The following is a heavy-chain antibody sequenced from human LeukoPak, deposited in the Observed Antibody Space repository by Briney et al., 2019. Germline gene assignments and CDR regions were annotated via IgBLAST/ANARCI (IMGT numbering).Heavy chain of an antibody. V-gene: IGHV1-46*01. CDR3: ARESYGDYLYADYYYYYMDV. D-gene: IGHD4-17*01. J-gene: IGHJ6*03. Sequence: ASVKVSCKASGYTFTSYYMHWVRQAPGQGLEWMGIINPSGGSTSYAQKFQGRVTMTRNTSISTAYMELSSLRSEDTAVYYCARESYGDYLYADYYYYYMDVWGKGTTITVSS. CDR1: GYTFTSYY. CDR2: INPSGGST.